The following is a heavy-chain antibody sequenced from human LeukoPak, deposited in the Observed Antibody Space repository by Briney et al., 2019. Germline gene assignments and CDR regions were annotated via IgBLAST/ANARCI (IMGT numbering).Heavy chain of an antibody. J-gene: IGHJ6*02. V-gene: IGHV3-23*01. CDR1: GFTFSSYA. CDR3: ASWRRVTTSFYYYGMDV. CDR2: ISGSGGST. Sequence: PGGSLRLSCAASGFTFSSYAMSWVRQAPGKGLEWVSAISGSGGSTYYADPVKGRFTISRDNSKNTLYLQMNSLSAEDTAVYYCASWRRVTTSFYYYGMDVWGQGTTVTVSS. D-gene: IGHD4-17*01.